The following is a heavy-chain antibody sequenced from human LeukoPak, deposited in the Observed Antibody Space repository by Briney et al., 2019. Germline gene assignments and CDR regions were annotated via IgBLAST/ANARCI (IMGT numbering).Heavy chain of an antibody. D-gene: IGHD1-26*01. J-gene: IGHJ4*02. CDR2: IAATGGST. CDR1: GFTFSSSA. V-gene: IGHV3-23*01. Sequence: GGSLRLSCAASGFTFSSSAMSWVRHAPGKGLEWVSTIAATGGSTYAADSVKGRFTISRDNSKNTLYLQMNSLRAEDTAIYYCAKNLGNIVGATTGDYWGQGTLVTVSS. CDR3: AKNLGNIVGATTGDY.